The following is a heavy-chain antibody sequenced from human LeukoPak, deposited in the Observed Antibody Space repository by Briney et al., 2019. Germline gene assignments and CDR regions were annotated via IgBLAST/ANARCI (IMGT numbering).Heavy chain of an antibody. CDR2: ISAGGST. CDR1: GFTFSSYW. V-gene: IGHV3-23*01. CDR3: AKRPAAVRGVIPYLDY. J-gene: IGHJ4*02. Sequence: GGSLRLSCAASGFTFSSYWMSWVRQAPGKGLEWVSTISAGGSTYYADSVKGRFTISRDNSKNTLFLQMNSLRAEDTAIYYCAKRPAAVRGVIPYLDYWGQGTLVTVSS. D-gene: IGHD3-10*02.